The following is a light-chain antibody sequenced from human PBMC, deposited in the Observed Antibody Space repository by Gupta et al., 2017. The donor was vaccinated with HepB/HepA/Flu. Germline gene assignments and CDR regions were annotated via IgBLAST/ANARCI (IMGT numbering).Light chain of an antibody. CDR3: QQNKTLWT. CDR2: GAS. Sequence: EIVMTQSPATLSVSQGERATLSCRASQSVSSNLAWHQQIPGQAPRLIIYGASIRALGITARFSGCGYEKEFTLTSSRRQYEDFDVYYWQQNKTLWTFGQGTKVEI. CDR1: QSVSSN. J-gene: IGKJ1*01. V-gene: IGKV3-15*01.